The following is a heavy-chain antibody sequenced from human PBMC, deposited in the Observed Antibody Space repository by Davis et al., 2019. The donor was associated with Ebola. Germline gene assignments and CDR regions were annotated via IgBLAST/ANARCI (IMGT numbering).Heavy chain of an antibody. CDR3: ASAMVTGGPSFDY. D-gene: IGHD5-18*01. V-gene: IGHV3-21*01. CDR2: ISSSSSYI. J-gene: IGHJ4*02. Sequence: PGGSLRLSCAASGFTFSSYSMNWVRQAPGKGLEWVSSISSSSSYIYYADSVKGRFTISRDNAKNSLYLQMNSLRAEDTAVYYCASAMVTGGPSFDYWGQGTLVTVSS. CDR1: GFTFSSYS.